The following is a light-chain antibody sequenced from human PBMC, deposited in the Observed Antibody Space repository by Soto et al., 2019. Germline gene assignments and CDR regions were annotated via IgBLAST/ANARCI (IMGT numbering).Light chain of an antibody. CDR1: RAINRY. CDR3: QQYDDLPIT. CDR2: DAS. Sequence: QLSQAPASLSASIGDRVIITCRATRAINRYLAWYQQKPGKALKLLIYDASNLHPGVPSRFRGSGSGTEFSFNITSLQPEDVATYYCQQYDDLPITFGQGRRLEIK. V-gene: IGKV1-33*01. J-gene: IGKJ5*01.